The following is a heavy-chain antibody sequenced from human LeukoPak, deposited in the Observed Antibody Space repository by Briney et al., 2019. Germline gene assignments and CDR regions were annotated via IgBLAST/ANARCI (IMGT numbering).Heavy chain of an antibody. V-gene: IGHV4-34*01. D-gene: IGHD5-24*01. CDR2: INHSGST. CDR3: ARRSYNSPLRY. CDR1: GGSFSGYY. Sequence: SETLSLTCAVYGGSFSGYYWSWIRQPPGKGLEWIGEINHSGSTNYNPSLKSRVTISVDTSKNHFSLNLRSVTAADTAVYYCARRSYNSPLRYWGQGTPVTVSS. J-gene: IGHJ4*02.